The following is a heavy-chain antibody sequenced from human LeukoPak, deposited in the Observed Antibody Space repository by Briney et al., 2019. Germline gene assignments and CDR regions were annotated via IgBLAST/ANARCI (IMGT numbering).Heavy chain of an antibody. J-gene: IGHJ4*02. CDR2: IYHSGST. CDR3: ARVRGSSPQHFDY. CDR1: GGSISNYY. V-gene: IGHV4-59*01. Sequence: SETLSLTRIVSGGSISNYYWRCIRQPPRKGLEWIRHIYHSGSTNYNPSLKSRVTISVDTSKNQFSLKLSSVTAADTAVYYCARVRGSSPQHFDYCGQGTLVTVSS. D-gene: IGHD1-26*01.